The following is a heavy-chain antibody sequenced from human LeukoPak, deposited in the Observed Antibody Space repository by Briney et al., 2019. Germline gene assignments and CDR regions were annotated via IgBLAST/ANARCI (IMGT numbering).Heavy chain of an antibody. V-gene: IGHV4-31*03. Sequence: SETLSLTCTVSGGSISSGGYYWSWIRQHPGKGLEWIGYIYYSGSTYYNPSLKSRVTISVDTSKNQLSLKLSSVTAADTAVYYSARGPSSYGPTTFDYWGQGTLVTVSS. CDR2: IYYSGST. CDR1: GGSISSGGYY. CDR3: ARGPSSYGPTTFDY. D-gene: IGHD2-2*01. J-gene: IGHJ4*02.